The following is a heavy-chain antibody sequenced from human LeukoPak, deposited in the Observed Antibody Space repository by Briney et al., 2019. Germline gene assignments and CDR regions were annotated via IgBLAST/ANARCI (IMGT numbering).Heavy chain of an antibody. V-gene: IGHV4-38-2*02. Sequence: PSETLSLTCTVSGYSISSGYYWGWIRQPPGNGLEWIGSIYHSGSTYYNPSLKSRVTISVDTSKNQFSLKLSSVTAADTAVYYCARYSRGDYYYYYMDVWGKGTTVSVSS. CDR3: ARYSRGDYYYYYMDV. D-gene: IGHD1-26*01. J-gene: IGHJ6*03. CDR2: IYHSGST. CDR1: GYSISSGYY.